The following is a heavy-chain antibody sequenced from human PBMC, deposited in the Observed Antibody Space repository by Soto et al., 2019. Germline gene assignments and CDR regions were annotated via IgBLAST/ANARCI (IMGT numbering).Heavy chain of an antibody. CDR1: GFTFSSYA. J-gene: IGHJ4*02. Sequence: GGSLRLSCAASGFTFSSYAMSWVRQAPGKGLEWVSAISGSGGSTYYADSVKGRFTISRDNSKNTLYLQMNSLRAEDTAVYYCAKDPDHDILTGYDYWGQGTLVTVSS. CDR3: AKDPDHDILTGYDY. V-gene: IGHV3-23*01. D-gene: IGHD3-9*01. CDR2: ISGSGGST.